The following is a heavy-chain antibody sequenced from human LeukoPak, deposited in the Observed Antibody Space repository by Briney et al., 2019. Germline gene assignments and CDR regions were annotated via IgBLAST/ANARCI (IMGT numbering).Heavy chain of an antibody. V-gene: IGHV1-46*01. CDR2: INPSGGST. D-gene: IGHD6-6*01. J-gene: IGHJ3*02. CDR3: AREVEYSSSHDAFDI. Sequence: ASVKVSCKASGGTFSSYAISWVRQAPGQGLEWMGIINPSGGSTSYAQKFQGRVTMTRDMSTSTVYMELSSLRSEDTAVYYCAREVEYSSSHDAFDIWGQGTMVTVSS. CDR1: GGTFSSYA.